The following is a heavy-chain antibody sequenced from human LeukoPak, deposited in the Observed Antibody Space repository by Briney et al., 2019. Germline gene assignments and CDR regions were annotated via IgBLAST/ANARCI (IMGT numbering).Heavy chain of an antibody. Sequence: GGSLRLSCAVSGFTFSNYAMTLVRQAPGEGLELVSTTNGRGDTTFYTGSVKGRFTISRDNSKNTLYLQMHSLRGEDTAIYYCAKDLSSASYPYYFDYWGQGTLVTVSS. V-gene: IGHV3-23*01. D-gene: IGHD6-19*01. J-gene: IGHJ4*02. CDR2: TNGRGDTT. CDR1: GFTFSNYA. CDR3: AKDLSSASYPYYFDY.